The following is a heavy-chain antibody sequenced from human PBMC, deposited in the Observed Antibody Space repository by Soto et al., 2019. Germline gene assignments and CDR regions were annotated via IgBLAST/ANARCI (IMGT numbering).Heavy chain of an antibody. CDR1: GGSFSGYY. CDR2: INHSGST. Sequence: SETLSLTCAVYGGSFSGYYWSWIRQPPGEGLEWIGEINHSGSTNYNPSLKSRVTISVDTSKNQFSLKLSSVTAADTAVYYCARGRLGYILTSNYYYYGMDVRGQGTTVTVSS. D-gene: IGHD5-12*01. V-gene: IGHV4-34*01. CDR3: ARGRLGYILTSNYYYYGMDV. J-gene: IGHJ6*02.